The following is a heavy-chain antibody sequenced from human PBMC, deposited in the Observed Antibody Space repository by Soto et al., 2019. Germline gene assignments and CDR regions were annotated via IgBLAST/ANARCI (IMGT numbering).Heavy chain of an antibody. Sequence: GSLRLSCEASGFTFSSYWMHWVRQAPGKGLVWVSRINGDGSTTNYADSVKGRFTISRDNAKKTLYLQMNSLRAEDTAVYYCAGRSCLSTSCYHYWGQGTQVTVSS. CDR2: INGDGSTT. CDR3: AGRSCLSTSCYHY. CDR1: GFTFSSYW. J-gene: IGHJ4*02. V-gene: IGHV3-74*01. D-gene: IGHD2-2*01.